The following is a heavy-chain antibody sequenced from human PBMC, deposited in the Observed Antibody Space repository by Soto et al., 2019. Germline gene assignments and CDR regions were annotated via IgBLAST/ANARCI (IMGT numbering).Heavy chain of an antibody. J-gene: IGHJ4*02. CDR3: ARRSSSWYFDY. Sequence: GGSLRLSCAASGFTFSSFAMNWVRQAPGKGLEWVSVISGSDGSTYYADSVKGRFTISRDNSKNTLNLQMNSLRAEDTAVYYCARRSSSWYFDYWGQGTLVTVSS. CDR2: ISGSDGST. CDR1: GFTFSSFA. D-gene: IGHD6-13*01. V-gene: IGHV3-23*01.